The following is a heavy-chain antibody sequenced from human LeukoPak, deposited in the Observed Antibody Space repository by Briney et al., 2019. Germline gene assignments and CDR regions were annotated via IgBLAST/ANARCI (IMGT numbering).Heavy chain of an antibody. J-gene: IGHJ4*02. Sequence: ASVKVSCKASESTFSNYAITWVRQAPGQGLAWMGRIIPVRGVGNYAQRFRGRVTVTADKSTSTVYMELSRLRFEDTAVYYCARPARLLSGSYHYWGQGTLVTVSS. D-gene: IGHD1-26*01. CDR1: ESTFSNYA. CDR2: IIPVRGVG. V-gene: IGHV1-69*04. CDR3: ARPARLLSGSYHY.